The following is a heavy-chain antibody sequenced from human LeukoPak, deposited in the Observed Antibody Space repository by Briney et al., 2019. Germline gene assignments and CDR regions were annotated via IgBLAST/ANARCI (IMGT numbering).Heavy chain of an antibody. CDR2: INPNSGGT. D-gene: IGHD3-3*01. Sequence: ASVKVSCKASGYTFTSYYMHWVRQAPGQGLEWMGIINPNSGGTNYAQKFQGRVTMTRDTSISTAYMELSRLRSDDTAVYYCARDHRRFLEWLYAFDIWGQGTMVTVSS. J-gene: IGHJ3*02. CDR3: ARDHRRFLEWLYAFDI. CDR1: GYTFTSYY. V-gene: IGHV1-2*02.